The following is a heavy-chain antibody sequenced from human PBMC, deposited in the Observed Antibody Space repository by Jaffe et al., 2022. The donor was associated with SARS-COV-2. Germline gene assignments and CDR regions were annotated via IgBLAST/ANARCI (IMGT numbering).Heavy chain of an antibody. D-gene: IGHD1-20*01. CDR3: VHVNWHQVVIEY. V-gene: IGHV2-5*04. CDR1: GFSLSTSGVA. Sequence: QITLRESGPTLVKPTQTLTLTCTFSGFSLSTSGVAVGWIRQPPGKALEWLALIYWDDDKRYSSSLKGRVTITKYTSKNQVVLTMTNMDPVDTGTYYCVHVNWHQVVIEYWGQGVLVTVSS. J-gene: IGHJ4*02. CDR2: IYWDDDK.